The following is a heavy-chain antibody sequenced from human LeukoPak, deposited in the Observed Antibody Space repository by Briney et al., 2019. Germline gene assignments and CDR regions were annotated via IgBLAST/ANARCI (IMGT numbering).Heavy chain of an antibody. J-gene: IGHJ6*02. Sequence: GGSLRLSCGVSGFTVSSNYMSWVRQAPGKGLEWVSVIYGGGSTYYADSVKGRFTISRDNSKNTLHLQMNSLRAEDTAVYYCARGDTDRSGYYYYYYGLDVWGQGTTVSVSS. CDR3: ARGDTDRSGYYYYYYGLDV. CDR2: IYGGGST. D-gene: IGHD3-22*01. V-gene: IGHV3-53*05. CDR1: GFTVSSNY.